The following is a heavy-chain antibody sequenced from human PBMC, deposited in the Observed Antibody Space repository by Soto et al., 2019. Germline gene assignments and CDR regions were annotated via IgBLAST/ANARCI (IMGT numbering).Heavy chain of an antibody. Sequence: QVQLVQSGAEVKKPGSSVKVSCKASGGTFSSYAISWVRQAPGQGLEWMGGIIPIFGTANYAQKFQGRVTITADESTSTAYMELSILRSEDTAVYYCARDQYYYDSSGYYYYGMDVWGQGTTVTVSS. D-gene: IGHD3-22*01. V-gene: IGHV1-69*01. CDR3: ARDQYYYDSSGYYYYGMDV. J-gene: IGHJ6*02. CDR1: GGTFSSYA. CDR2: IIPIFGTA.